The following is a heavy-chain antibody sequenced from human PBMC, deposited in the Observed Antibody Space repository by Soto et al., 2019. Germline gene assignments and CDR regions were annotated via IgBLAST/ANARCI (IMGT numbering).Heavy chain of an antibody. V-gene: IGHV1-69*12. J-gene: IGHJ6*02. Sequence: QVQLVQSGAEVKKPGSSVKVSCKASGGTFSSYAISWVRQAPGQGLEWMGGIIPIFGTANYAQKFQGRVTNTADEATSTAYMELSSLRSEDTAVYYCASHGITGTWVYYYGMDVWGQGTTVTVSS. D-gene: IGHD1-7*01. CDR3: ASHGITGTWVYYYGMDV. CDR1: GGTFSSYA. CDR2: IIPIFGTA.